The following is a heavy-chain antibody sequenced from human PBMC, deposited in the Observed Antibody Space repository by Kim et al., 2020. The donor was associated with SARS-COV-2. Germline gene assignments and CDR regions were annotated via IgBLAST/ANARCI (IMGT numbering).Heavy chain of an antibody. J-gene: IGHJ5*02. Sequence: YYNPSLKSRVTISVDTSKNQFSLKLSSVTAADTAVYYCANAMVRGKFDPWGQGTLVTVSS. CDR3: ANAMVRGKFDP. D-gene: IGHD3-10*01. V-gene: IGHV4-39*01.